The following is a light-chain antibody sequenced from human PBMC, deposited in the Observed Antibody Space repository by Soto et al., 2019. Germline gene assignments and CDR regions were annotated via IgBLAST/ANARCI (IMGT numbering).Light chain of an antibody. Sequence: DIQMTQCPSSVSASVGDRVTITCRASQGINNWLAWYQQKPGKAPELLIYAVSYLQSGVPSRFSGSGSGTDFTLTISSLQPEDFATYFCKQSSAFPLTFGQGTKVDIK. CDR1: QGINNW. CDR2: AVS. V-gene: IGKV1-12*01. J-gene: IGKJ4*01. CDR3: KQSSAFPLT.